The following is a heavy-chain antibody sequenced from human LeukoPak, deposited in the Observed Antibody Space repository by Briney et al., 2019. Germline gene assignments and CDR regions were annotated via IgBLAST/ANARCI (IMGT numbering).Heavy chain of an antibody. CDR1: GFIFSDYY. CDR2: ISSSGSTI. D-gene: IGHD6-13*01. V-gene: IGHV3-11*01. J-gene: IGHJ5*02. CDR3: ARDEFPGIAAAGFDP. Sequence: GGSLRLSCAACGFIFSDYYMRWIRQAPGKGGEWVSYISSSGSTIYYADSVKGRFTISRDNAKNSLYLQMKSLRAEDTAVYYCARDEFPGIAAAGFDPWSQGTLVTVSS.